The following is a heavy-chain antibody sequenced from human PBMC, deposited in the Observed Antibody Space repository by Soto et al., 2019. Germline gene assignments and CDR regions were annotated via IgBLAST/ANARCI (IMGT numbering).Heavy chain of an antibody. V-gene: IGHV3-13*01. CDR1: GFIFSSFD. Sequence: VSLRVPCGEXGFIFSSFDMDWVRQTTEKGLEWVSGIGFAGDTNYSGSVKGRFTISRENAKNYLFLQMNSLRVGDTAVYYCVRGLPGGFDPWGQGPLGTVSS. CDR3: VRGLPGGFDP. D-gene: IGHD3-10*01. J-gene: IGHJ5*02. CDR2: IGFAGDT.